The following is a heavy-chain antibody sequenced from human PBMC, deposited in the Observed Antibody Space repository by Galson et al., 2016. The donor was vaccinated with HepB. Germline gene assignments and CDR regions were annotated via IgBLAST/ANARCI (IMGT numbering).Heavy chain of an antibody. Sequence: SLRPSCAASGFTFSNYAMSWVRQAPGEGLEWVSSISGSGDTTYDADAVRGRFTIPRDNSRNTLSLQMDSLRAEDSAIYYCAKGNIVQVPAAPYAWGQGALVTVSS. CDR3: AKGNIVQVPAAPYA. CDR2: ISGSGDTT. V-gene: IGHV3-23*01. D-gene: IGHD2-2*01. J-gene: IGHJ5*02. CDR1: GFTFSNYA.